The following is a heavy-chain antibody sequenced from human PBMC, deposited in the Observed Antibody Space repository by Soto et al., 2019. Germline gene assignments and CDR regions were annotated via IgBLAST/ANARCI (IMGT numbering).Heavy chain of an antibody. CDR2: ISAYNGNT. Sequence: ASVKVSCKASGYTLTSYGISWVRQAPGQGLEWMGWISAYNGNTNYAQKLQGRVTMTTDTSTSTAYMELRSLRSDDTAVYYCARADYYDSSGYYWFCHFDYWGQGTLVTVSS. V-gene: IGHV1-18*01. J-gene: IGHJ4*02. CDR1: GYTLTSYG. CDR3: ARADYYDSSGYYWFCHFDY. D-gene: IGHD3-22*01.